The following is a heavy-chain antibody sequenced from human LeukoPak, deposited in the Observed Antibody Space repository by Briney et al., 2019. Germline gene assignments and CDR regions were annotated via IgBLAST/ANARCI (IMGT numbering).Heavy chain of an antibody. D-gene: IGHD3-10*01. CDR2: INPNSGGT. V-gene: IGHV1-2*02. CDR1: GYTFTSYG. J-gene: IGHJ4*02. CDR3: ARDQTGLYYYGSGSYIPDGFLI. Sequence: VASVKVSCKASGYTFTSYGISWVRQAPGQGLEWMGWINPNSGGTNYAQKFQGRVTMTRDTSISTAYMELSRLRSDDTAVYYCARDQTGLYYYGSGSYIPDGFLIWGQGTLVTVSS.